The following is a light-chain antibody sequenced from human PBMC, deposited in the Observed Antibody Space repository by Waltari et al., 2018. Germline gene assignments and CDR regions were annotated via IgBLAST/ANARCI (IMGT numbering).Light chain of an antibody. CDR2: HVS. J-gene: IGKJ2*01. CDR3: HQRSDWPYT. CDR1: QSVSSY. V-gene: IGKV3-11*01. Sequence: EVVMTQSPATLSLSPGERATLSCRASQSVSSYLGWYQQKPGQAPRLLIYHVSNRATGIPARFSGSGSRTDFTLTISSLEPEDFAVYYCHQRSDWPYTFGQGTKLEIK.